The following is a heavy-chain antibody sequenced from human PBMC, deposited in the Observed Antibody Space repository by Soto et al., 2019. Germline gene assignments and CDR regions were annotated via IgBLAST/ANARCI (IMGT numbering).Heavy chain of an antibody. J-gene: IGHJ4*02. V-gene: IGHV3-30-3*01. D-gene: IGHD1-1*01. CDR3: VRDGAPHQLPFDS. CDR1: GFILSAYT. CDR2: ISYDGSKE. Sequence: PGGSLRLSCKASGFILSAYTFHWVRQAPGKGLEWVAVISYDGSKEFYADSVKGRFTISKDYSRNTLYLQMNGLTPDDTALYYCVRDGAPHQLPFDSWGQGALVTVSS.